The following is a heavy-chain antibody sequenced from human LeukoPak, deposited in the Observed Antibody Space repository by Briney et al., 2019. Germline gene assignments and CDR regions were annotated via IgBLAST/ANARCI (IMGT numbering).Heavy chain of an antibody. J-gene: IGHJ6*03. V-gene: IGHV4-38-2*01. Sequence: SETLSLTCAVSGYSISSGFYWGWIRQPPGKGLEWIGSVYHGGNTYSTFYNPSFESRVTMSEDTSKNQFSLKLTSVTAADTAVYYCARGGYTNGWYYMDVWGRGTTVTVSS. CDR1: GYSISSGFY. CDR2: VYHGGNT. D-gene: IGHD5-18*01. CDR3: ARGGYTNGWYYMDV.